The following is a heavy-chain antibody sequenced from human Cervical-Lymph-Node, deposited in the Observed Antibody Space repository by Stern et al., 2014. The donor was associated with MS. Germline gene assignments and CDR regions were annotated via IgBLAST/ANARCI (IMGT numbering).Heavy chain of an antibody. CDR1: GYTFTAFF. V-gene: IGHV1-2*06. CDR2: LNPNSGDP. CDR3: AREATRIVVGIDY. Sequence: VQLVQSGTKVQKPGASVKVSCKASGYTFTAFFIHWVRQVPGQGLEWMGRLNPNSGDPTYAQNFQDRVTLTSDTSIGTAYLELSRLTSADTAVYYCAREATRIVVGIDYWGQGTQVTVSS. J-gene: IGHJ4*01. D-gene: IGHD3-22*01.